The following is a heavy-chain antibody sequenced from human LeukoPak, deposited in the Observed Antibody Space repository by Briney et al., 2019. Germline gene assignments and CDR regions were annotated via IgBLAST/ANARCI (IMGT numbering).Heavy chain of an antibody. D-gene: IGHD3-10*01. Sequence: GGSLRLSCVVSGFTFSSDSMIWVRQAPGKGLQWVANMKKDGSETKYVESVKGRFTISRDNAKNSLYLQMNSLRAEDTAVYYCGRHRSGSGTYFIDYWGQGTLVSVSS. CDR1: GFTFSSDS. CDR3: GRHRSGSGTYFIDY. V-gene: IGHV3-7*01. CDR2: MKKDGSET. J-gene: IGHJ4*02.